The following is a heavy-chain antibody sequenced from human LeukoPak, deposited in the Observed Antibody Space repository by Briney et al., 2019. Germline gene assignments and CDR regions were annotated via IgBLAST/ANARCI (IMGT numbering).Heavy chain of an antibody. CDR2: ISSSSSHI. CDR3: ARSPTTIITGNWFDP. Sequence: GGSLRLSCVASGFTFSSYSMNWVRQAPGRGLEWVSSISSSSSHIYYEDSVKGRFTISRDNAKNSLYLQMDSLRVEDTAVYYCARSPTTIITGNWFDPWGQGTLVTVSS. D-gene: IGHD1-20*01. V-gene: IGHV3-21*01. J-gene: IGHJ5*02. CDR1: GFTFSSYS.